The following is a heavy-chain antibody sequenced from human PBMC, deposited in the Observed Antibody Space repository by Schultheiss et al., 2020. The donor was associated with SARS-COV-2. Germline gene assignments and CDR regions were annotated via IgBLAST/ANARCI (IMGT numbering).Heavy chain of an antibody. CDR1: GGSIIRSNQY. Sequence: SETLSLTCSVSGGSIIRSNQYGGWIRQSPGKGLEWIGSIYYSGSTYYNPSLKSRVTISVDTSKNQFSLKLSSVTAADTAVYYCARGSFGYYYYYGMDVWGQGTTVTVSS. D-gene: IGHD3-16*01. J-gene: IGHJ6*02. V-gene: IGHV4-39*01. CDR3: ARGSFGYYYYYGMDV. CDR2: IYYSGST.